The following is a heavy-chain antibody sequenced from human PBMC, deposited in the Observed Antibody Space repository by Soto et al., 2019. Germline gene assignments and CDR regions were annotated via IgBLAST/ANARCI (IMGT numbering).Heavy chain of an antibody. D-gene: IGHD2-15*01. V-gene: IGHV1-18*01. CDR2: ISAYNGNT. Sequence: ASVKVSCKASGGTFSSYAISWVRQAPGQGLEWMGWISAYNGNTNYAQKLQGRVTMTTDTSTSTAYMELRSLRSDDTAVYYCARDYDIVVVVAATVGFDPWGQGTLVTVSS. CDR3: ARDYDIVVVVAATVGFDP. CDR1: GGTFSSYA. J-gene: IGHJ5*02.